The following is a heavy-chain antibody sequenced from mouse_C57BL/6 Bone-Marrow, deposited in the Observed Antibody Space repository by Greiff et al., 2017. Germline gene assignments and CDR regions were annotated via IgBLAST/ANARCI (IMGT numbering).Heavy chain of an antibody. V-gene: IGHV1-61*01. CDR2: IYPSDSET. CDR1: GFTFTSYW. CDR3: ARHYGSWFAY. D-gene: IGHD1-1*01. Sequence: QVQLLQPGAELVRPGSSVKLSCKASGFTFTSYWMAWVQQSPGQGLEWIGNIYPSDSETYYTHKVKGKATLTVDKSSSTAYMQLSSLTSEDSAVYYCARHYGSWFAYWGQGTLVTVSA. J-gene: IGHJ3*01.